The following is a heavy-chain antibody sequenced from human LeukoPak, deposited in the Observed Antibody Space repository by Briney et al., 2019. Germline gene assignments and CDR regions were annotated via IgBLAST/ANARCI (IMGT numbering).Heavy chain of an antibody. CDR2: IYYSGST. CDR1: GGSISSYY. CDR3: ARLAYYYDSSGPNYYYYYMDV. D-gene: IGHD3-22*01. V-gene: IGHV4-59*08. J-gene: IGHJ6*03. Sequence: PWETLSLTCTVSGGSISSYYWSWIRQPPGKGLEWIGYIYYSGSTNYNPSLKSRVTISVDTSKNQFSLKLSSVTAADTAVYYCARLAYYYDSSGPNYYYYYMDVWGKGTTVPVSS.